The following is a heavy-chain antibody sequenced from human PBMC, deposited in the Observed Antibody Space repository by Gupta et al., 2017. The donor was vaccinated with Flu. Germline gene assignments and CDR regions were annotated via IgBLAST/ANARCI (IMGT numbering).Heavy chain of an antibody. CDR3: ARGYYFTSTLFDY. J-gene: IGHJ4*02. CDR2: IYPGDSDT. CDR1: GFSFAGHW. V-gene: IGHV5-51*01. Sequence: EVQLVQSGAEVKEPGESLRIPCTGSGFSFAGHWIAWVRQLPGKGLEWMGIIYPGDSDTRYRPSFQGHVTISADKSTNTASLQWNSLKASDTAMYYCARGYYFTSTLFDYWGQGTPVTVSS. D-gene: IGHD3-22*01.